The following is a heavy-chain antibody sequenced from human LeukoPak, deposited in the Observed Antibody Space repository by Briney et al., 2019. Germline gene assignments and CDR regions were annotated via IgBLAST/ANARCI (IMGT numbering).Heavy chain of an antibody. D-gene: IGHD3-22*01. V-gene: IGHV3-69-1*01. CDR1: GFSVSEYY. CDR2: IIRENWI. CDR3: ARGLHLDSSGSLYY. Sequence: GGSLRLSCAASGFSVSEYYVTWVRQAPGKGLEWISYIIRENWIYYSDSVKGRFTISRDHAKNSVYLEMNSLRADDTAVYYCARGLHLDSSGSLYYWGQGTLVTVSS. J-gene: IGHJ4*02.